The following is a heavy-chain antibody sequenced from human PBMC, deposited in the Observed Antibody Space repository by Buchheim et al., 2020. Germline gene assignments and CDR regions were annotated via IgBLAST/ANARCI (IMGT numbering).Heavy chain of an antibody. V-gene: IGHV3-48*04. CDR2: ISSSGSTI. J-gene: IGHJ4*02. D-gene: IGHD3-22*01. CDR3: ARRSGYYYVLDY. Sequence: EVQLLESGGGLVQPGGSLRLSCAASGFSLGHNAMSWVRQVPGKGLEWVSYISSSGSTIYYADSVKGRFTISRDNAKNSLYLQMNSLRAEDTAVYYCARRSGYYYVLDYWGQGTL. CDR1: GFSLGHNA.